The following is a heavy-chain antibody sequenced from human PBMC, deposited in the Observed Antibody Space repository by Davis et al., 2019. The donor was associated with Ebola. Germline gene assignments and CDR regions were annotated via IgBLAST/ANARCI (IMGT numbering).Heavy chain of an antibody. J-gene: IGHJ4*02. CDR2: IYYTGST. CDR1: GGSISSDDYY. Sequence: SETLSLTCTVSGGSISSDDYYWSWIRQPPGKGLEWVGYIYYTGSTYYNPSLKSRVTISVDTSKNQFSLELTSVTAADTAVYYCVGDILTGYEWSQGTLVTVSS. CDR3: VGDILTGYE. D-gene: IGHD3-9*01. V-gene: IGHV4-30-4*08.